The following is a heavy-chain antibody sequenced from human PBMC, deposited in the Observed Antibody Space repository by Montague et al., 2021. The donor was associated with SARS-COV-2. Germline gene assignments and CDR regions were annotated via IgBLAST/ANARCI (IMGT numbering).Heavy chain of an antibody. CDR2: MYYTGHT. V-gene: IGHV4-61*01. CDR1: GASVASGNFY. Sequence: SETLSLTCTVSGASVASGNFYWSWIRQPPGKGLEWIGYMYYTGHTNYNPSLESRVTMPVDPSKNQFSLTLTSVTAADTSVYYCATSRANVPSRPGFDYWGQGALVTVSS. CDR3: ATSRANVPSRPGFDY. D-gene: IGHD6-6*01. J-gene: IGHJ4*02.